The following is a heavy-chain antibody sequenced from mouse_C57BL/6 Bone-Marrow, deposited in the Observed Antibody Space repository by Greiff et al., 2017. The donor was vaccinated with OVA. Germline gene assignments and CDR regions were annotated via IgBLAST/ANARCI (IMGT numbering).Heavy chain of an antibody. V-gene: IGHV3-6*01. CDR1: GYSITSGYY. D-gene: IGHD1-1*01. CDR3: ARNYYGSSSHWYFDV. CDR2: ISYDGSN. Sequence: VQLKESGPGLVKPSQSLSLTCSVTGYSITSGYYWNWIRQFPGNKLEWMGYISYDGSNNYNPSLKNRISITRDTSKNQFFLKLNSVTTEDTATYYCARNYYGSSSHWYFDVWGTGTTVTVSS. J-gene: IGHJ1*03.